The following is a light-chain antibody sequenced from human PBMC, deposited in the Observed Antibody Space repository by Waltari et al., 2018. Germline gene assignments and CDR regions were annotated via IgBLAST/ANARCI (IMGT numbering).Light chain of an antibody. CDR3: QQYYFTPPT. Sequence: DIVMTQSPDSLAVSLVERASINCQPSPSVLPRSNNMNSLAWYQQKPGQPPKLLLHWASTRESGVPDRFSGSGSGTDFTLTISSLQAEDVAVYYCQQYYFTPPTFGQGTKLEI. J-gene: IGKJ2*01. CDR2: WAS. V-gene: IGKV4-1*01. CDR1: PSVLPRSNNMNS.